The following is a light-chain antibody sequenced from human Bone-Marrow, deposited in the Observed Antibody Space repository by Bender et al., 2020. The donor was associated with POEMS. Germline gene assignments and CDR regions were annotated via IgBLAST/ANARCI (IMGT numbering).Light chain of an antibody. CDR3: SAWDDSLSGWV. V-gene: IGLV1-50*01. CDR1: SSNFGAAYA. J-gene: IGLJ3*02. CDR2: YDD. Sequence: QSVLTQPPSVSGAPGQRVTIPCTGSSSNFGAAYAAHWYQQLPGAAPKLPIPYDDLLTPGVSDRFSASKSGTSASLAISELQSGNEALCYWSAWDDSLSGWVVGRGTKLTVL.